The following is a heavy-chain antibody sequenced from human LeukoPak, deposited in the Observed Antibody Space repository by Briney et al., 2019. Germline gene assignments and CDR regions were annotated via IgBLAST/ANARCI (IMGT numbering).Heavy chain of an antibody. V-gene: IGHV1-2*02. CDR3: VREEWELLSFFDY. J-gene: IGHJ4*02. CDR1: GGTFSSYA. Sequence: GSSVKVSCKASGGTFSSYAISWVRQAPGQGLEWMGWINPNSGGTNYAQKFQGRVTMTRDTSISTAYVELSRLRSDDTAVYYCVREEWELLSFFDYWGQGTLVTVSS. D-gene: IGHD1-26*01. CDR2: INPNSGGT.